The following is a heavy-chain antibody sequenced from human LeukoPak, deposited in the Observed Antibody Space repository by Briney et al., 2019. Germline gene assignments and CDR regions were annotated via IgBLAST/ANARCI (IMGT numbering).Heavy chain of an antibody. CDR1: GFTLSNYA. J-gene: IGHJ2*01. D-gene: IGHD2-21*02. V-gene: IGHV3-23*01. Sequence: GGSLRLSCAASGFTLSNYAMSWVRQAPGKGPEWVAGISYSSGSIYYSDSVKGRFTISRDNSKNTLYLQMNSLRADDTVVYYCAKDVLRLNYGYFDLWGRGTLVSVSS. CDR3: AKDVLRLNYGYFDL. CDR2: ISYSSGSI.